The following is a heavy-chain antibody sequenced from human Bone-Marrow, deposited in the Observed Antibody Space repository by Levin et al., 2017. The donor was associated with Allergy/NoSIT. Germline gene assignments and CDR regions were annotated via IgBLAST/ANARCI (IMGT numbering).Heavy chain of an antibody. D-gene: IGHD2-21*02. CDR2: ISASGTYK. Sequence: GESLKISCTASGFPLSTYTLNWVRQAPGKGLEWVSSISASGTYKYYADSVMGRFTISRDNGKNSLFLQMNSLSAEDTAVYYCARDEVATEGIDYWGQGTLVTVSS. V-gene: IGHV3-21*01. CDR3: ARDEVATEGIDY. CDR1: GFPLSTYT. J-gene: IGHJ4*02.